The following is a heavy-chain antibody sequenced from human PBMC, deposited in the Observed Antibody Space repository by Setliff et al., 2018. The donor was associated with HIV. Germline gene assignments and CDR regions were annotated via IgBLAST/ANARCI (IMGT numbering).Heavy chain of an antibody. D-gene: IGHD5-18*01. Sequence: ASVKVSCKASGGTFTNYAIHWVRQAPGQRLEWMGWINAGSGKTKYSQKFQGRVTITRDISASTAYMDLSSLTSEDTAVYYCAKGGDRAMINFDHWGQGTLVTVSS. CDR2: INAGSGKT. CDR3: AKGGDRAMINFDH. J-gene: IGHJ4*02. CDR1: GGTFTNYA. V-gene: IGHV1-3*01.